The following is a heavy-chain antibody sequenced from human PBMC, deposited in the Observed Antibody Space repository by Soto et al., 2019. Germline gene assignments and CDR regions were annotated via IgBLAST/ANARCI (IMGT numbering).Heavy chain of an antibody. V-gene: IGHV1-3*01. Sequence: GASVKVSCKASGYRYTSYAMHWVRQAPGQRLEWMGWINAGNGNTKYSQKFQGRVTITRDTSASTAYMELSSLRSEDTAVYYCASGGGDYYYYYMDVWGKGTTVTVSS. J-gene: IGHJ6*03. CDR1: GYRYTSYA. CDR2: INAGNGNT. D-gene: IGHD2-21*01. CDR3: ASGGGDYYYYYMDV.